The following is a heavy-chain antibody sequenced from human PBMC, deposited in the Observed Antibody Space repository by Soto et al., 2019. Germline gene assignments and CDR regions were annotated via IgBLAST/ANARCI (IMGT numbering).Heavy chain of an antibody. D-gene: IGHD4-17*01. Sequence: EVQLVESGGGLVQPGGSLRLSCAASGFFFPTYWMSWVRQAPGKGLEWVADINQDGSEKYHVDSVKGRFTISRDNPKNSLYLQMNNLRAEDTAIYYCTRGGDYGGRQDAFDIWGQGTMVTVSS. CDR3: TRGGDYGGRQDAFDI. CDR1: GFFFPTYW. J-gene: IGHJ3*02. CDR2: INQDGSEK. V-gene: IGHV3-7*03.